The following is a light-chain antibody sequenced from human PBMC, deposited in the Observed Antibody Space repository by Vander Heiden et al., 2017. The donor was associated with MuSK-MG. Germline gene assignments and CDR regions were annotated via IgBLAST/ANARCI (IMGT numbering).Light chain of an antibody. CDR3: SSYAGSNNRV. J-gene: IGLJ3*02. CDR1: SSDVGGYNY. CDR2: EVS. V-gene: IGLV2-8*01. Sequence: QSALTQPPSASGSPGQSVTISCTGTSSDVGGYNYVSWYQQHPGKAPKLMIYEVSKRPSGGPDRFSGSKSGNTASLTGSGLQAEDEADYYCSSYAGSNNRVFGGGNKLNVL.